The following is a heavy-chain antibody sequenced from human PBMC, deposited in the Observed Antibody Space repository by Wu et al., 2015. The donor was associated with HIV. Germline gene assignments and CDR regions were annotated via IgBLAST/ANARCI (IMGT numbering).Heavy chain of an antibody. J-gene: IGHJ6*02. V-gene: IGHV1-18*01. CDR1: GYTFTSYD. Sequence: QVQLVQSGAEVKKPGASVKVSCKASGYTFTSYDINWVRQATGQGLEWMGWMNPNNGNTNYAQKLQGRVTMTTDTSTSTAYMELRSLRSDDTAVYYCARYEVVTRGMDVWGQGTTGHRLL. CDR3: ARYEVVTRGMDV. CDR2: MNPNNGNT. D-gene: IGHD3-22*01.